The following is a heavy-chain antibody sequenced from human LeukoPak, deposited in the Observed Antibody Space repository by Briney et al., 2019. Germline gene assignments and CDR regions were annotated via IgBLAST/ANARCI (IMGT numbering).Heavy chain of an antibody. D-gene: IGHD2-15*01. V-gene: IGHV4-39*01. CDR1: GGSISSSSYY. J-gene: IGHJ5*02. Sequence: PSETLSLTCTVSGGSISSSSYYWGWIRQPPGKGLGWIGSIYYSESAYYNPSLKGRVTISVDTSKNQFPLTLSSVTAADTAVYYWARVYCSGGICYGVPGDNWFDPWGQGTLVTVSS. CDR2: IYYSESA. CDR3: ARVYCSGGICYGVPGDNWFDP.